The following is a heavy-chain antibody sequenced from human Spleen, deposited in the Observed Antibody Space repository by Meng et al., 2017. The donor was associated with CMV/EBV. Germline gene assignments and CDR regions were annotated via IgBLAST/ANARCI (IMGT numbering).Heavy chain of an antibody. CDR3: ARARDGYNPPWDY. CDR2: MNPRGVIT. V-gene: IGHV1-46*02. CDR1: GYNFNTHY. Sequence: KASGYNFNTHYMHWVRQAPGQGLEYMVIMNPRGVITNYGQKFQGRVTMTRETSISTAYMELSSLRSDDTAVYYCARARDGYNPPWDYWGQGTLVTVSS. D-gene: IGHD5-24*01. J-gene: IGHJ4*02.